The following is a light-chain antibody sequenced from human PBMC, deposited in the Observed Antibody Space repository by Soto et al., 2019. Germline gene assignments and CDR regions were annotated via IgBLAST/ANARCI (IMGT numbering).Light chain of an antibody. CDR2: EVT. J-gene: IGLJ2*01. V-gene: IGLV2-14*01. Sequence: QSALTQPASVSGSPGQSITISCTGTSSDVGSYTYVYWYQQHPGKAPKLTIYEVTYRPSGVSARFSGSKSGNTASLTISGLRAEDGADYYCSSYTRSSTVVFGGGTQVTVL. CDR3: SSYTRSSTVV. CDR1: SSDVGSYTY.